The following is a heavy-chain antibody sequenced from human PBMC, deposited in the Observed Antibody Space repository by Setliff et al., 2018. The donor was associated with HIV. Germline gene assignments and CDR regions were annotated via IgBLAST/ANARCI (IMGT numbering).Heavy chain of an antibody. CDR3: ASSGSGSYINWFGP. D-gene: IGHD3-10*01. V-gene: IGHV3-7*02. CDR2: IKEDGSGK. Sequence: PGGSLRLSCAASGFTFSTYWMSWVRQAPGKGLEWVANIKEDGSGKYYVDSVKGRFTISRDNDKNSVHLQMTSLRAEDTAVYYCASSGSGSYINWFGPWGQGTLVTVSS. J-gene: IGHJ5*02. CDR1: GFTFSTYW.